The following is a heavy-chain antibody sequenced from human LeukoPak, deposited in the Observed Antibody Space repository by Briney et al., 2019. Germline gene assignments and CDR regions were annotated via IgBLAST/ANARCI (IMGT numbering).Heavy chain of an antibody. CDR2: IYYSGTT. J-gene: IGHJ4*02. Sequence: PSETLSLTCAVYGGSFSGYDWSWIRQPPGKGLEWIGYIYYSGTTNYNPSLTSRVTISADTSRNQFSLKLSSVTAADTAVYYCARESWGIDYWGQGTLVTVSS. V-gene: IGHV4-59*01. D-gene: IGHD7-27*01. CDR1: GGSFSGYD. CDR3: ARESWGIDY.